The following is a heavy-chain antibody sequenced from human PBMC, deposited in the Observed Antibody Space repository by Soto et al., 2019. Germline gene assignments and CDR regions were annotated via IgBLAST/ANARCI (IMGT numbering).Heavy chain of an antibody. J-gene: IGHJ4*02. CDR3: SRGLRYCSKSTCYTPSDY. V-gene: IGHV1-69*04. Sequence: SVKVSCKASGYTFTSYAMHWVRQAPGQRLEWIGRIIPILDITNYAQKFLDRVSIIADKSTNTVYMELSSLTSEDTALYYCSRGLRYCSKSTCYTPSDYWGQGTLVTVSS. CDR1: GYTFTSYA. D-gene: IGHD2-2*01. CDR2: IIPILDIT.